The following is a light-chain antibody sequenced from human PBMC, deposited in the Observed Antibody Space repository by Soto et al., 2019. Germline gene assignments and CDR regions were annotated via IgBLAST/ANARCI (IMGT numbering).Light chain of an antibody. CDR2: SAS. CDR1: ETINKN. CDR3: QQSFRTPYT. V-gene: IGKV1-39*01. J-gene: IGKJ2*01. Sequence: DIQMTQSPSSLSASVGDRVTITCRASETINKNLNWYQQKPGQAPNLLIYSASDFQSGVPSRFSGSGSGTEFTLTISGPQPEDFATYYCQQSFRTPYTFGQGTDLEI.